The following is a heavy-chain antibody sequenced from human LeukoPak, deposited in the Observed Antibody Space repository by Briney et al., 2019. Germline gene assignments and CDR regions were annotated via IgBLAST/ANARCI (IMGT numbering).Heavy chain of an antibody. J-gene: IGHJ6*02. CDR1: GGSFSGYY. V-gene: IGHV4-34*01. CDR2: INHSGST. CDR3: ARGTRKGLQWLVLATLNNSNGMDV. Sequence: SETLSLTCAVYGGSFSGYYWSWIRQPPGKGLEWIGEINHSGSTNYNPSLKSRVTISVDTSKNQFSLKLSSVTAADTAVYYCARGTRKGLQWLVLATLNNSNGMDVWGQGTTVTVSS. D-gene: IGHD6-19*01.